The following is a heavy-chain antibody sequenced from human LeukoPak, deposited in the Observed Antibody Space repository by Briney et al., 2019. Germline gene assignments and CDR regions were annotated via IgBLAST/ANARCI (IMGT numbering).Heavy chain of an antibody. CDR3: ARDPYSGNYGNYYYYYMDV. CDR2: ITSSGTYM. Sequence: GGSLKLSCATSGFTFNNYNMNWVRQAPGRALEWVSSITSSGTYMFYADSVKGRFTISRDNAKNSLYLQMNSLGPEDTAVYYCARDPYSGNYGNYYYYYMDVWGKGTTVTISS. V-gene: IGHV3-21*01. CDR1: GFTFNNYN. D-gene: IGHD1-26*01. J-gene: IGHJ6*03.